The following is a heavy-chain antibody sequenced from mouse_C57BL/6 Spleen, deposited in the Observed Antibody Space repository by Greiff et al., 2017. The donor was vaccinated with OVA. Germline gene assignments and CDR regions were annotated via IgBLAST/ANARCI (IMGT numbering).Heavy chain of an antibody. Sequence: QVQLQQSGAELVRPGSSVKLSCKASGYTFTSYWMHWVKQRPIQGLEWIGNIDPSDSETHYNQKFKDKATLTVDKSSSTAYMQLSSLTSEDSAVYYCAADGYYWYFDVWGTGTTVTVSS. CDR3: AADGYYWYFDV. D-gene: IGHD2-3*01. J-gene: IGHJ1*03. V-gene: IGHV1-52*01. CDR1: GYTFTSYW. CDR2: IDPSDSET.